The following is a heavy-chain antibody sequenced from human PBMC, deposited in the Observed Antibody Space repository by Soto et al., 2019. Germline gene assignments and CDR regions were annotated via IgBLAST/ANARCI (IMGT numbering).Heavy chain of an antibody. J-gene: IGHJ4*02. V-gene: IGHV3-23*01. Sequence: QPGGSLRLSCAASGFSFVNYAMNWVRQAPGKGLEWVSGLSGSGTSTYYADSVKGRLTISRDNSRDTLFLQMNSLTADDTAVYYCAKATTNGGWFNPFDSWGQGALVTVSS. CDR2: LSGSGTST. CDR3: AKATTNGGWFNPFDS. CDR1: GFSFVNYA. D-gene: IGHD6-19*01.